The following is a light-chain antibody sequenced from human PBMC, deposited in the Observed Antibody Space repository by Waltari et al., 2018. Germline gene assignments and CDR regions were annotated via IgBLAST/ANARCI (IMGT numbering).Light chain of an antibody. J-gene: IGLJ2*01. V-gene: IGLV3-1*01. Sequence: SYELTQPPSVSVSPGQTASITCSGHKMGDKFACWYQQKPGQSPVLVIYQRTKRPSGIPERFSGSNSGNTATLTISGTQAMDEADYYCQAWDTITGGVFGGGTKLTVL. CDR2: QRT. CDR1: KMGDKF. CDR3: QAWDTITGGV.